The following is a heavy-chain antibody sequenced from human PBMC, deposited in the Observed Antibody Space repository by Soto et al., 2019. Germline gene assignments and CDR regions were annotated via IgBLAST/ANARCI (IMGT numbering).Heavy chain of an antibody. CDR2: IYSGGST. CDR1: GFTVSSNY. V-gene: IGHV3-53*01. Sequence: GSLRLSCAASGFTVSSNYMGWVRQAPGKGLEWVSVIYSGGSTDYADSVKGRFTISRDNSKNTLYLQMNSLRAEDTAVYYCSGYYGMDVWGQGTTVTVSS. CDR3: SGYYGMDV. J-gene: IGHJ6*02.